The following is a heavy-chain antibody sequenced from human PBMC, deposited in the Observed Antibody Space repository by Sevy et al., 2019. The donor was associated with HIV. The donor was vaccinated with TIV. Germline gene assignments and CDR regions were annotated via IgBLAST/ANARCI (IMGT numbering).Heavy chain of an antibody. J-gene: IGHJ4*02. CDR2: MNPNSGNT. Sequence: AAVKVSCKASGYTFTSYDINWVRQATGQGLEWMGWMNPNSGNTGYAQKFQGRVTMTRNTSISTAYMELSSLRSEDTAVYYCARGSRLRCMSYWGQGTLVSVSS. CDR3: ARGSRLRCMSY. V-gene: IGHV1-8*01. D-gene: IGHD3-3*01. CDR1: GYTFTSYD.